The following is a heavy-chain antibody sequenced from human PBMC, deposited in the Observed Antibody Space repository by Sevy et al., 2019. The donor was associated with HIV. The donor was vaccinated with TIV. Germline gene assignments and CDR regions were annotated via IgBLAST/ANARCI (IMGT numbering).Heavy chain of an antibody. V-gene: IGHV1-2*02. CDR3: TTVRVYQPPS. Sequence: ASVKVSCKTSGYNFNGYYIHWVRQAPGQGLEWMGWISPYSDGTNYSQRFQGRVTLTRDTSISTAYMDLRSLRSDDTAVYYCTTVRVYQPPSWGQGTLVTVSS. CDR2: ISPYSDGT. CDR1: GYNFNGYY. D-gene: IGHD2-8*01. J-gene: IGHJ5*02.